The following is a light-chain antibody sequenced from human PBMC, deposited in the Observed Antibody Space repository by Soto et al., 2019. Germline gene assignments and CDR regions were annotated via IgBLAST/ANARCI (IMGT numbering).Light chain of an antibody. J-gene: IGKJ5*01. V-gene: IGKV3-20*01. Sequence: EIVMTQSPATLSVSPGERATLSCRASQSVSSNLAWYQQKPGQAPRLLIYGASSRATGIPDRFRGSGSGTDFTLTISRLEPEDFAVYYCQQYGSSITFGQGTRLEIK. CDR1: QSVSSN. CDR3: QQYGSSIT. CDR2: GAS.